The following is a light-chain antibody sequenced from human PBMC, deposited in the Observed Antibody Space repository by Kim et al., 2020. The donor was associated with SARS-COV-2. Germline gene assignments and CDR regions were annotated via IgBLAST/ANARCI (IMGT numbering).Light chain of an antibody. J-gene: IGLJ3*02. CDR1: TSNIGYNS. V-gene: IGLV1-36*01. CDR3: AAWDDSLSARV. CDR2: YNN. Sequence: QSVLTQPPSVSETPGQRVTISCSGSTSNIGYNSVNWYQQLPGKAPKLLMYYNNVLASGVSDRFSGSKSGTSASLTISGLQSEDEADYYCAAWDDSLSARVFGGGTQLTVL.